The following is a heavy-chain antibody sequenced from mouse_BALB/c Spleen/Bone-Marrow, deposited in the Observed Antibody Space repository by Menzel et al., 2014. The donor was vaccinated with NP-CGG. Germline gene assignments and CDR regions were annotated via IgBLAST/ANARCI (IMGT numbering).Heavy chain of an antibody. CDR3: ARRTTVVAPLDY. CDR1: GYSITSDYA. D-gene: IGHD1-1*01. Sequence: VQLQQSGPGLVKPSQSLSLTCTVTGYSITSDYAWNWIRQFPGNKLEWMGYISYSGSTSYNPSLKSRISITRDTSKNQFFLQLNSVTTEDTATYYCARRTTVVAPLDYWGQGTTLTVSS. J-gene: IGHJ2*01. V-gene: IGHV3-2*02. CDR2: ISYSGST.